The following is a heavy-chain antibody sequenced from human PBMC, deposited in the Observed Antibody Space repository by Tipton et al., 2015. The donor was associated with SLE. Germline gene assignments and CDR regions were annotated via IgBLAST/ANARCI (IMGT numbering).Heavy chain of an antibody. D-gene: IGHD2-21*01. V-gene: IGHV1-2*04. Sequence: QSGAEVKKPGASVKVSCKTSGYIFTNYYMHWVRQAPGQGLEWMGWINPNNGGTNYAQRFQGWVTLTRDTSISTAYMEMSRLRYDDTAVYYCATHIPPVTWGQGTLVTVSS. CDR2: INPNNGGT. J-gene: IGHJ5*02. CDR3: ATHIPPVT. CDR1: GYIFTNYY.